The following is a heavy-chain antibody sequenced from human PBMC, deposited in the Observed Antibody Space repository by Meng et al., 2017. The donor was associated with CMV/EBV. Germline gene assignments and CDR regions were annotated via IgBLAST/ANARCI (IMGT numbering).Heavy chain of an antibody. J-gene: IGHJ4*02. CDR1: GYSFTSYW. V-gene: IGHV5-51*01. D-gene: IGHD1-1*01. CDR3: ARRGLEWPRAPNYYFDY. Sequence: GESLKISCKGSGYSFTSYWIGWVRQMPGKGLEWMGIIYPGDSDTRYSPSFQGQVTISADKSISTAYLQWSSLKASDTAMYYCARRGLEWPRAPNYYFDYWGQGTLVTVSS. CDR2: IYPGDSDT.